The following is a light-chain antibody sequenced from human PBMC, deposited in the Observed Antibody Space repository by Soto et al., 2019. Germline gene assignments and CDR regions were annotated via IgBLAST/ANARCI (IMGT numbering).Light chain of an antibody. CDR3: QHRSNSPPTWT. J-gene: IGKJ1*01. CDR2: DAS. Sequence: EILLTQSPATLSLSPGDRATLSCRASQSIGTYLAWYQQKPGQAPRLLIYDASNRATGIPARFSGSGSGTDFTLTISSLGPEDFAVYFCQHRSNSPPTWTFGQGTKVEIK. CDR1: QSIGTY. V-gene: IGKV3-11*01.